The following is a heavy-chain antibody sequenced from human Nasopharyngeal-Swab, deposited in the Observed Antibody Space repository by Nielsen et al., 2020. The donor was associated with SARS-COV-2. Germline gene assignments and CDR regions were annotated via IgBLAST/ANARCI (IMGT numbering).Heavy chain of an antibody. CDR1: GFTVSSSY. V-gene: IGHV3-66*04. CDR2: IYRDDTT. Sequence: GESLKISCAASGFTVSSSYMSWVRQAPGKGLEWVSVIYRDDTTYYADSVKGRFTISRDNSKNTLYLQMNSLRAEDTAVYYCARPYSGSYYGAFDIWGQGTMVTVSS. J-gene: IGHJ3*02. D-gene: IGHD1-26*01. CDR3: ARPYSGSYYGAFDI.